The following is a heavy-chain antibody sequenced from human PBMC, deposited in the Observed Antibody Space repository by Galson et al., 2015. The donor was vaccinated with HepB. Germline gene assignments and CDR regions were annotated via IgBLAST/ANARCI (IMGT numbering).Heavy chain of an antibody. J-gene: IGHJ4*02. CDR1: GYSFTSYW. CDR2: IYPGDSDT. V-gene: IGHV5-51*01. Sequence: QSGAEVKKPGESLKISCKGSGYSFTSYWIGWVRQMPGKSLEWMGIIYPGDSDTRYSPSFQGQVTISADKFISTAYLQWSSLKASDTAMYYCARRAYSSSWFTKPFDYWGQGTLVTVSS. D-gene: IGHD6-13*01. CDR3: ARRAYSSSWFTKPFDY.